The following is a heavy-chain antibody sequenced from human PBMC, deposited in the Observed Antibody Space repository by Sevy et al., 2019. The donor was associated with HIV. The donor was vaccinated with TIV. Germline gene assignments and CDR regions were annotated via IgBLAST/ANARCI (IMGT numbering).Heavy chain of an antibody. V-gene: IGHV3-7*03. D-gene: IGHD3-9*01. J-gene: IGHJ4*02. CDR3: AREYDTLTGYFEGIAYFDY. CDR2: IKQDGSEK. Sequence: GGSLRLSCAASGFTFSRYWMRWVRQAPGMGLEWVASIKQDGSEKYYVDSVKGRFTISRDNAKNSLYLQMNSLRAEDTAVYYCAREYDTLTGYFEGIAYFDYWGQGTLVTVSS. CDR1: GFTFSRYW.